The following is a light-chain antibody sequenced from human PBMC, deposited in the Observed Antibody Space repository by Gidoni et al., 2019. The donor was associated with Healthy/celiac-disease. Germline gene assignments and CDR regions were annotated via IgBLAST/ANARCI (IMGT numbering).Light chain of an antibody. CDR2: DAS. CDR1: QSVSSY. Sequence: DTVFTNSPATLSLSPGERATLSCRARQSVSSYLAWYQQKPGQAPRLLIYDASNRATGIPARFRGIRSGTDFTLIISGREPEEFAFYYCQQRGSGSVTYXGXTKVEIK. CDR3: QQRGSGSVT. V-gene: IGKV3-11*01. J-gene: IGKJ4*01.